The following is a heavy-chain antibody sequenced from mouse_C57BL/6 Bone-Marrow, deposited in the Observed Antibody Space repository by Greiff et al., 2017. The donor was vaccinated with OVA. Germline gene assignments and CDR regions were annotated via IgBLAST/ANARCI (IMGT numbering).Heavy chain of an antibody. J-gene: IGHJ4*01. V-gene: IGHV8-12*01. CDR2: IYWDDDK. Sequence: QVTLKESGPGILQSSQTLSLTCSFSGFSLSTSGMGVSWIRQPSGKCLEWLAYIYWDDDKRYHPSLKSRLTISTDTSRNQVFLKITSVDTADTATYYGARRKGYGSSPYYAMDYWGQGTSVTVSS. CDR1: GFSLSTSGMG. CDR3: ARRKGYGSSPYYAMDY. D-gene: IGHD1-1*01.